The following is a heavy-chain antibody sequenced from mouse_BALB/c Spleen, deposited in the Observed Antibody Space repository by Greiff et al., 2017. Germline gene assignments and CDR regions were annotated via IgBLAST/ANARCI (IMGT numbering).Heavy chain of an antibody. V-gene: IGHV1-80*01. CDR2: IYPGDGDT. Sequence: VKLVESGAELVRPGSSVKISCKASGYAFSSYWMNWVKQRPGQGLEWIGQIYPGDGDTNYNGKFKGKATLTADKSSSTAYMQLSSLTSEDSAVYFCARSGTGTRDYFDYWGQGTTLTVSS. J-gene: IGHJ2*01. D-gene: IGHD4-1*01. CDR1: GYAFSSYW. CDR3: ARSGTGTRDYFDY.